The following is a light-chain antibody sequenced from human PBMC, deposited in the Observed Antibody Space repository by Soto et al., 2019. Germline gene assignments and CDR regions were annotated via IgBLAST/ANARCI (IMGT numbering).Light chain of an antibody. CDR3: QSADSSGTYV. CDR2: EVN. V-gene: IGLV2-8*01. CDR1: SSDVGGYNY. J-gene: IGLJ1*01. Sequence: QSALTQPPSASGSPGQSVTISCTGTSSDVGGYNYVSWYQQHPGKAPKLMIFEVNKRPSGVPDRFSGSSSGTTVTLTISGVQAEDEADYYCQSADSSGTYVFGTGTKVTVL.